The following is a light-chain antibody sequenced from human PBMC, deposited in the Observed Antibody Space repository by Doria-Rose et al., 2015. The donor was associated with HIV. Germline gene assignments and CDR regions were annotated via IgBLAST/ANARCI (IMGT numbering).Light chain of an antibody. CDR2: DGS. CDR1: QSFSSTY. J-gene: IGKJ1*01. Sequence: TQSPGTLSLSPGEGATLSCRASQSFSSTYLDWYQQKPGQAPSLLIYDGSTRATGIPGRFSASGSGTDFTLTINRLEPEDFALYYCHQYGTSWTFGQGTKVEI. V-gene: IGKV3-20*01. CDR3: HQYGTSWT.